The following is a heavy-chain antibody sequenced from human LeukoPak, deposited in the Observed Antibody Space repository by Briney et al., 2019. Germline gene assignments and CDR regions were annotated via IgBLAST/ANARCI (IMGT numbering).Heavy chain of an antibody. D-gene: IGHD3-10*01. CDR1: GYTFTSYG. J-gene: IGHJ4*02. CDR2: ISAYNGNT. CDR3: ARKFLGSRGYYFDY. Sequence: ASVKVSCKASGYTFTSYGISWVRQAPGQGLEWMGWISAYNGNTNYAQKLQGRVNMTRNTSISTAYMELSSLRSEDTAVYYCARKFLGSRGYYFDYWGQGTLVTVSS. V-gene: IGHV1-18*01.